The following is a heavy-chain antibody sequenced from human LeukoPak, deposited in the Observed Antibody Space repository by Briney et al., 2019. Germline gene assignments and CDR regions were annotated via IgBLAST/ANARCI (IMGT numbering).Heavy chain of an antibody. V-gene: IGHV3-23*01. CDR2: ISGSGGGT. CDR1: GFTFSSYS. CDR3: ARGRIGPDY. J-gene: IGHJ4*02. Sequence: QPGGSLRLSCAASGFTFSSYSMNWVRQAPGKGLEWVSGISGSGGGTYYADSVKGRFTISRDDSKNTLYLQMSSPRVEDTAVYYCARGRIGPDYWGQGTLVTVSS. D-gene: IGHD2-15*01.